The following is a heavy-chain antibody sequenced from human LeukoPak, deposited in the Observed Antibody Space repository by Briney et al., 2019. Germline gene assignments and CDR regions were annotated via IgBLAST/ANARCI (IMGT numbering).Heavy chain of an antibody. CDR2: IYTSGST. D-gene: IGHD3-9*01. Sequence: PSQTLSLTCTVSGGSISSGSYYWSWIRQPAGKGLEWIGRIYTSGSTNYNPSLKSRVTISVDTSKNQFSLKLSSVTAADTAVYYCARTPLQVSRYFDWFRNGYYYYMDDWGKGTTVTVSS. CDR1: GGSISSGSYY. CDR3: ARTPLQVSRYFDWFRNGYYYYMDD. J-gene: IGHJ6*03. V-gene: IGHV4-61*02.